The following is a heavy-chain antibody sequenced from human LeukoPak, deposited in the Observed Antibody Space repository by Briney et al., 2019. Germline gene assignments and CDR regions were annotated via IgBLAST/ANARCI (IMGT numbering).Heavy chain of an antibody. CDR2: IYYSGST. J-gene: IGHJ4*02. CDR1: GGSISSYY. CDR3: ARDSASAHFDY. Sequence: SETLSLTCTVSGGSISSYYWSWIRQPPGKGLEWIGYIYYSGSTNYNPSLKSRVTISVDTSKNQFSLKLSSVTAADTAVYYCARDSASAHFDYWGQGTLVTVSS. V-gene: IGHV4-59*01.